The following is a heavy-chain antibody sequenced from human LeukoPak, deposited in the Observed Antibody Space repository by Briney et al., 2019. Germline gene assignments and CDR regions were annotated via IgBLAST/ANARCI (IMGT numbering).Heavy chain of an antibody. D-gene: IGHD4-23*01. Sequence: SVKVSCEASGGTFSSYAISWVRQAPGQGLEWMGGIIPIFGTANYAQKFQGRVTITADKSTSTAYMELSSLRSEDAAVYYCARDLGGNSISNWGQGTLVTVSS. J-gene: IGHJ4*02. CDR2: IIPIFGTA. CDR1: GGTFSSYA. CDR3: ARDLGGNSISN. V-gene: IGHV1-69*06.